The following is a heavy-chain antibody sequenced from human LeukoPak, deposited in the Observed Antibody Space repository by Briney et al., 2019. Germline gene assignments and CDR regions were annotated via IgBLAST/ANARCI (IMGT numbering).Heavy chain of an antibody. D-gene: IGHD6-19*01. CDR1: GYTLTELS. Sequence: RASVKVSCKVSGYTLTELSMHWVRQAPGKGLEWMGGFDPEDGETIYAQKFQGRVTMTRDTSTSTAYMELSSLRSEDTAVYYCARIAVAGPYYFDYWGQGTLVTVSS. CDR2: FDPEDGET. CDR3: ARIAVAGPYYFDY. V-gene: IGHV1-24*01. J-gene: IGHJ4*02.